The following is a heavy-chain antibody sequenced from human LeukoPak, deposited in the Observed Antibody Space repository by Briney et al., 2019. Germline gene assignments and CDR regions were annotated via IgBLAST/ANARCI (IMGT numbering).Heavy chain of an antibody. CDR1: GFTFRSYA. D-gene: IGHD3-22*01. V-gene: IGHV3-23*01. J-gene: IGHJ4*02. CDR3: EGTYYYDSSDYY. CDR2: ISGSGAST. Sequence: PGGSLRLSCAASGFTFRSYAMSWVRQAPGKGLEWVLAISGSGASTYYADSVKGRFTISRDNSKNALYLQMNSLRAEDTAVYYCEGTYYYDSSDYYWGQGNLVTVSS.